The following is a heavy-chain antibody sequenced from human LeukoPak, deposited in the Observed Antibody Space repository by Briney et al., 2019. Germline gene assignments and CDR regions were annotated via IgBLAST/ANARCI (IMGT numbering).Heavy chain of an antibody. D-gene: IGHD2-15*01. J-gene: IGHJ5*02. V-gene: IGHV1-69*13. CDR2: IIPIFGTA. Sequence: ASVKVSCKASGYTFTSYGISWVRQAPGQGLEWMGGIIPIFGTANYAQKFQGRVTITADESTSTAYMELSSLRPEDTAVYYCAILGSRGGNWFDPWGQGTLVTVSS. CDR3: AILGSRGGNWFDP. CDR1: GYTFTSYG.